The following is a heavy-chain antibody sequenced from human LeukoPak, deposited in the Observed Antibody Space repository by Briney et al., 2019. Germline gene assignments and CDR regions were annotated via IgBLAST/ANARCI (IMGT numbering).Heavy chain of an antibody. V-gene: IGHV4-59*08. CDR2: IYYSGST. D-gene: IGHD3-22*01. J-gene: IGHJ4*02. CDR1: GGSISSYY. Sequence: SSETLSLTCTVSGGSISSYYWSWIRQPPGKGLEWIGYIYYSGSTNYNPSLKSRVTIPVDTSKTQFSLKLSSVTAADTAVYYCAARYYDSSGYPYWGQGTLVTVSS. CDR3: AARYYDSSGYPY.